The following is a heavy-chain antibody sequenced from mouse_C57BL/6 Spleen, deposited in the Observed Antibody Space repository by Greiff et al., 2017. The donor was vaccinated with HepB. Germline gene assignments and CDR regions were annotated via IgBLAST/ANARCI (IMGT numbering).Heavy chain of an antibody. D-gene: IGHD4-1*01. Sequence: QVHVKQPGAELVRPGSSVKLSCKASGYTFTSYWMHWVKQRPIQGLEWIGNIDPSDSETHYNQKFKDKATLTVDKSSSTAYMQLSSLTSEDSAVYYCAREGVTGTSWYFDVWGTGTTVTVSS. CDR3: AREGVTGTSWYFDV. V-gene: IGHV1-52*01. CDR1: GYTFTSYW. J-gene: IGHJ1*03. CDR2: IDPSDSET.